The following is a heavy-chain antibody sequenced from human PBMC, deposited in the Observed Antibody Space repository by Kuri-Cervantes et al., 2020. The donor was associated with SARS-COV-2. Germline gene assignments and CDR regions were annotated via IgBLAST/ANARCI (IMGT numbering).Heavy chain of an antibody. CDR3: VRHPPIAVADYYFDY. D-gene: IGHD6-19*01. V-gene: IGHV4-39*01. J-gene: IGHJ4*02. Sequence: GSLRLSCTVSGGSITTYSYYWGWIRQPPGKGLEWIGSLYYSGSTYYNPSLKSRVTISIDTSKNQFSLRPSSVTAADTAVYYCVRHPPIAVADYYFDYWGQGALVTVSS. CDR2: LYYSGST. CDR1: GGSITTYSYY.